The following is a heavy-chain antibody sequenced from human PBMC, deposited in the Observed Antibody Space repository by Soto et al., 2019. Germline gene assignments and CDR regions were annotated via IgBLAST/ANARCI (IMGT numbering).Heavy chain of an antibody. CDR1: GGTFSSYT. Sequence: QVQLVQSGAEVKKPGSSVKVSCKASGGTFSSYTISWVRQAPGQGLEWMGRIIPILGIANYAQKFQGRVTITADKSTSTAYMELSSLRSEDTAVYYCARGGYCSGGSCYSDEYFQHWAQGTLVTVSS. CDR3: ARGGYCSGGSCYSDEYFQH. V-gene: IGHV1-69*02. D-gene: IGHD2-15*01. CDR2: IIPILGIA. J-gene: IGHJ1*01.